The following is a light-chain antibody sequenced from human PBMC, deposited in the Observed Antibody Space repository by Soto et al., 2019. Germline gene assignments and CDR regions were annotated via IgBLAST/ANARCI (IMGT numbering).Light chain of an antibody. CDR2: KAS. CDR3: QHYNSYSEA. CDR1: QTISSW. J-gene: IGKJ1*01. Sequence: DIQMTQSPSTLSGSVGDRVTITCRASQTISSWLAWYQQKPGKAPKLLIYKASTLTSGVPSRFSGSGSGTEFTLTISSLQPDDFATYYCQHYNSYSEAFGQGTTVDTK. V-gene: IGKV1-5*03.